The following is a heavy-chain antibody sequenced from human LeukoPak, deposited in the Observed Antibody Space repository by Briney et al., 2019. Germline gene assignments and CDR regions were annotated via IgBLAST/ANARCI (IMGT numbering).Heavy chain of an antibody. Sequence: PGGSLRLSCAASGFTFSKYAMMWVRQAPGKRLEWISSITGSGDGTYYADSVRGRFTISRDNSENTLYLQVNSLRVEDTAVYFCVKGFVHPTYYFDYWGQGTLVTVSS. V-gene: IGHV3-23*01. CDR2: ITGSGDGT. CDR3: VKGFVHPTYYFDY. D-gene: IGHD3-10*01. J-gene: IGHJ4*02. CDR1: GFTFSKYA.